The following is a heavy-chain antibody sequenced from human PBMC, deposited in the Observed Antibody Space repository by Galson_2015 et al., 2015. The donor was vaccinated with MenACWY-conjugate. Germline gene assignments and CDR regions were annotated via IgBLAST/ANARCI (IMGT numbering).Heavy chain of an antibody. CDR3: AYRTHVTSVDF. CDR1: GLSLSSHAEL. Sequence: ALVKPTQTLTLTCTFSGLSLSSHAELVGWVRQPPGKAPEWLAFVYWNDDKRYSPSLRSRLTITKDTSRNQVVLTMTNMDPADTSIFYCAYRTHVTSVDFWGQGTLVTVSS. J-gene: IGHJ4*02. D-gene: IGHD2-21*02. V-gene: IGHV2-5*01. CDR2: VYWNDDK.